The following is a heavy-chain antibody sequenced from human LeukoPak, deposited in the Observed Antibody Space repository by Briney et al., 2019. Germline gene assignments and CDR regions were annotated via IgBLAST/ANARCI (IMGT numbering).Heavy chain of an antibody. CDR3: ARELRTRGVGANLGY. CDR2: ISAYNGNT. V-gene: IGHV1-18*03. CDR1: GYTFTSYG. Sequence: ASVKVSCKASGYTFTSYGINWVRQAPGQGLEWMGWISAYNGNTNYAQKLQGRVTMTTDTSTSTAYMELRSLRSDDMAVYYCARELRTRGVGANLGYWGQGTLVTVSS. J-gene: IGHJ4*02. D-gene: IGHD1-26*01.